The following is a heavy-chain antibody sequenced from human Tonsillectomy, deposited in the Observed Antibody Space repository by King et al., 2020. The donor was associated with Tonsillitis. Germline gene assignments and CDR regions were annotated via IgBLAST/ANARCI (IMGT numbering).Heavy chain of an antibody. J-gene: IGHJ4*02. Sequence: QLVQSGGVLVQTGGSLRLSCAASGVTFSSYAMSWVRQAPGKGLEWVSAISGSGGTPYYADSVKGRFTISRDNSKNTLYLQMNSLRAEDTAVYYCAKDLVVVTAIPGNYFDYWGQGTLVTVSS. CDR2: ISGSGGTP. CDR3: AKDLVVVTAIPGNYFDY. V-gene: IGHV3-23*04. CDR1: GVTFSSYA. D-gene: IGHD2-21*02.